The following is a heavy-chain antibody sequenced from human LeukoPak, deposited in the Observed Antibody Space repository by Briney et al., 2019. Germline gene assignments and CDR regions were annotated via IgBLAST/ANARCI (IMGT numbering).Heavy chain of an antibody. J-gene: IGHJ4*02. Sequence: GGSLRLSCAASGFTFSSYAMSWVRQAPGKGLEWVSAISSSSSYIYYADSVKGRFTISRDNAKNSLYLQMNSLRAEDTAVYYCARGATLDYWGQGTLVTVSS. D-gene: IGHD5-12*01. CDR2: ISSSSSYI. V-gene: IGHV3-21*01. CDR3: ARGATLDY. CDR1: GFTFSSYA.